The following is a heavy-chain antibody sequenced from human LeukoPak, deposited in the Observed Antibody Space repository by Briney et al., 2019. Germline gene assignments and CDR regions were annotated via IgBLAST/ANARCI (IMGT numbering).Heavy chain of an antibody. CDR2: ISAYNGNR. CDR3: ARTYSSGWYVRPKNWFDP. J-gene: IGHJ5*02. Sequence: ASVKVSCKASVYTFTTYGISWVRQSPGQWLGWMGWISAYNGNRNYAQKLQCRVTMTTDTSTSTAYMELRSLRSDDTAVYYCARTYSSGWYVRPKNWFDPWGQGTLVTVSS. D-gene: IGHD6-19*01. V-gene: IGHV1-18*01. CDR1: VYTFTTYG.